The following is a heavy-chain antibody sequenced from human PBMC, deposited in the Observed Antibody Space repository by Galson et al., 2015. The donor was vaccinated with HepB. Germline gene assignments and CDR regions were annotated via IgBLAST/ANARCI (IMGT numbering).Heavy chain of an antibody. Sequence: SLRLSCAASGFIVSSTYMSWVRQAPGKRLGWVSIIYRGGPTYSPDSVKGRFTISRDNSGNTLYLQMNSLRAEDTAVYYCARSLRYYFYYMDVWGKGTTVTVSS. CDR2: IYRGGPT. V-gene: IGHV3-53*01. J-gene: IGHJ6*03. CDR1: GFIVSSTY. CDR3: ARSLRYYFYYMDV. D-gene: IGHD5/OR15-5a*01.